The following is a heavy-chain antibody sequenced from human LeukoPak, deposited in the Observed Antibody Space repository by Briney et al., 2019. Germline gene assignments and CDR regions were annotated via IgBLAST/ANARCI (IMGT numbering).Heavy chain of an antibody. D-gene: IGHD3-16*02. Sequence: GSLRLSCAASGFTFSRSWMHWVRQAPGKGLEWVASIKEDGSEKYYVDSVKGRFTISRDNAKNSLYLQMNSLRAEDTAVYYCAISELSNYVWGSYRSQTEYFQHWGQGTLVTVSS. CDR1: GFTFSRSW. J-gene: IGHJ1*01. CDR2: IKEDGSEK. V-gene: IGHV3-7*01. CDR3: AISELSNYVWGSYRSQTEYFQH.